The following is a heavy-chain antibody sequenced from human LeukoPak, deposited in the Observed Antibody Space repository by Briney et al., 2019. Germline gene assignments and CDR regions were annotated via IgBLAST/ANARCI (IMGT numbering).Heavy chain of an antibody. J-gene: IGHJ5*02. CDR3: ASEFEP. CDR1: GYSFTSYS. CDR2: IYPGDSAT. Sequence: GESLKISCKGSGYSFTSYSIGWVRQMPGKGLEWMGIIYPGDSATRYRPSFQGQATISAATSISTAYLQWSSLKPSDTAMYYCASEFEPWGQGTLVTVSS. V-gene: IGHV5-51*01.